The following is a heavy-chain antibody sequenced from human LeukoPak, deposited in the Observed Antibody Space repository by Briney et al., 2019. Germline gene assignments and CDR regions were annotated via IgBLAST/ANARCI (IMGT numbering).Heavy chain of an antibody. D-gene: IGHD3-22*01. CDR1: GGTFCSYA. Sequence: SVKVSSKASGGTFCSYAISSVRQAPGQGLEWMGGIIPIFGTANYAQKFQGRVTITADKSTSTAYMELSSLRSEDTAVYYCARDRAYSSGRDDTFDLWGQGTMVIVSS. V-gene: IGHV1-69*06. CDR3: ARDRAYSSGRDDTFDL. CDR2: IIPIFGTA. J-gene: IGHJ3*01.